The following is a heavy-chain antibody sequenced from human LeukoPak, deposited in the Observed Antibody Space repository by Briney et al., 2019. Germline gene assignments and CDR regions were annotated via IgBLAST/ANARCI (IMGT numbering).Heavy chain of an antibody. J-gene: IGHJ4*02. CDR3: VWSRQQLLGYYDY. CDR2: ISSNGGST. CDR1: GFTFSSYS. Sequence: RGSLRLSCAASGFTFSSYSMHWVRQAPGKGLEYVSAISSNGGSTSYANSVKGRFTISRDNSKNTLYLQMGSLRAEDMAVYYCVWSRQQLLGYYDYWGQGTLVTVSS. D-gene: IGHD6-13*01. V-gene: IGHV3-64*01.